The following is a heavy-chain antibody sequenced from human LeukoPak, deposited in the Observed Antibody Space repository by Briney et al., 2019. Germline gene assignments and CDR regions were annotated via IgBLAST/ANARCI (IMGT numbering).Heavy chain of an antibody. CDR3: ARGGVNPVDH. J-gene: IGHJ4*02. CDR2: MNEYSTTI. D-gene: IGHD1-14*01. V-gene: IGHV3-74*01. CDR1: GFPLNSFL. Sequence: GGSLRLSCAASGFPLNSFLMHWVPQAPGKGVVWVSDMNEYSTTIRYADSVKGRFTISRDNAKSILYLQMNNLRAEDTAMYFCARGGVNPVDHWGQGTLVTVSS.